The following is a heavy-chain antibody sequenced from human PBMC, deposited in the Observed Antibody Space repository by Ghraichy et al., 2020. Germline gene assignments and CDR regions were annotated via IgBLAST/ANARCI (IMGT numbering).Heavy chain of an antibody. CDR3: ARDDYSVYFDY. D-gene: IGHD4-11*01. Sequence: SVKVSCKASGGTFSSYAISWVRQAPGQGLEWMGRIIPILGIANYAQKFQGRVTITADKSTSTAYMELSSLRSEDTAVYYCARDDYSVYFDYWGQGTLVTVSS. CDR2: IIPILGIA. J-gene: IGHJ4*02. V-gene: IGHV1-69*04. CDR1: GGTFSSYA.